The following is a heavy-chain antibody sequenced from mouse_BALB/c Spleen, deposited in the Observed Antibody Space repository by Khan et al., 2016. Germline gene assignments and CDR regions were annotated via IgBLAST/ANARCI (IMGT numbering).Heavy chain of an antibody. CDR3: ARRCETRGFDV. CDR2: ISSGSSTI. J-gene: IGHJ1*01. CDR1: GFTFSSFG. V-gene: IGHV5-17*02. Sequence: EVQLLETGGGLVQPGGSRKLSCAASGFTFSSFGMHWVRQAPEKGLEWVAYISSGSSTIYYADTVKGRFTISRDHPKNTLLLQMHCLRSEATAMYDCARRCETRGFDVWGAGTTVTVSS.